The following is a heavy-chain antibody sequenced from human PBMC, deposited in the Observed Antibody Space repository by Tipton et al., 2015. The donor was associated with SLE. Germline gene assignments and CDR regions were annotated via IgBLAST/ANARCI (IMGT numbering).Heavy chain of an antibody. D-gene: IGHD3-10*01. Sequence: TLSLTCNVSGGSISSDYWSWIRQPPGKGLEWIGDLYSGGSPNYNPSLRSRVTISVDTSKNQFSLNITSVIAADTAVYYCARGSRGLGMDVWGQGTTVTVSS. CDR2: LYSGGSP. CDR3: ARGSRGLGMDV. V-gene: IGHV4-59*01. CDR1: GGSISSDY. J-gene: IGHJ6*02.